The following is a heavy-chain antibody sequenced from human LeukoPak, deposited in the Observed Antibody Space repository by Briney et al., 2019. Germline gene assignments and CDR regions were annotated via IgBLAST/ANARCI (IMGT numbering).Heavy chain of an antibody. D-gene: IGHD5-24*01. CDR3: ARSDRDGYNYYFDY. J-gene: IGHJ4*02. V-gene: IGHV4-34*01. CDR2: INHSGST. Sequence: SETLSLTCAVYGGPFSGYYWSWIRQPPGKGLEWIGEINHSGSTNYNPSLKGRVTISVDTSKNQFSLKLSSVTAADTAVYYCARSDRDGYNYYFDYWGQGTLVTVSS. CDR1: GGPFSGYY.